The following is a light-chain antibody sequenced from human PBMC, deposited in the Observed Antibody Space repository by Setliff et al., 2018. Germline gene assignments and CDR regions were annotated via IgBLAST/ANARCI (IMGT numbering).Light chain of an antibody. V-gene: IGLV1-44*01. CDR2: RDS. J-gene: IGLJ3*02. Sequence: QSALTQPPSASGTPGQRVTISCSGSSSNIGTKTVNWYQQLPGVAPKLLIHRDSQRPSGVPDRFSGSKSGTSASLAISGLLSEDEADYYCAAWDDILKAVVFGGGTKVTVL. CDR1: SSNIGTKT. CDR3: AAWDDILKAVV.